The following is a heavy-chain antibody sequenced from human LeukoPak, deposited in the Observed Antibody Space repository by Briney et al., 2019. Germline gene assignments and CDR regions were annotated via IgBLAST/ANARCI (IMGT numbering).Heavy chain of an antibody. V-gene: IGHV3-21*01. J-gene: IGHJ4*02. CDR3: ATGDGY. D-gene: IGHD7-27*01. Sequence: GRSLRLSCAASGFTFSSYSMNWVRQAPGTGLEWVSSIGSDSTYIYYTDSVKGRFTISRDNAKNSLYLQMNSLRAEDTAVYYCATGDGYWGQGTLVTVSS. CDR2: IGSDSTYI. CDR1: GFTFSSYS.